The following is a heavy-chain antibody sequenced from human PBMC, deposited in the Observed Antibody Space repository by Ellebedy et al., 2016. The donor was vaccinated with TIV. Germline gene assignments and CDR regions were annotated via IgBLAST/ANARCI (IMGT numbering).Heavy chain of an antibody. V-gene: IGHV3-7*03. CDR3: ARFSGYDY. Sequence: PGGSLRLSCAASGFTFSSYWMNWVRQAPGRGLEWVANINQDVSEKYYVDSVKGRFTISRDNAKNSLCLQMNSLRAEDTAVYYCARFSGYDYWGQGTLVTVSS. D-gene: IGHD5-12*01. CDR2: INQDVSEK. J-gene: IGHJ4*02. CDR1: GFTFSSYW.